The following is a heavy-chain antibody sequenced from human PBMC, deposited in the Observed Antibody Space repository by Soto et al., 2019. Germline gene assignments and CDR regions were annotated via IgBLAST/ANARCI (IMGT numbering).Heavy chain of an antibody. CDR2: ISAYNGNT. CDR3: ARDDIIVVVMNLGY. V-gene: IGHV1-18*01. Sequence: ASVKVSCKASGYTFTSYGISWVRQAPGQGLEWMGWISAYNGNTNYAQKLQGRVTMTTDTSTSTAYMELRSLRSDDTAVYYCARDDIIVVVMNLGYWGKGTRVTVPS. J-gene: IGHJ4*02. D-gene: IGHD3-22*01. CDR1: GYTFTSYG.